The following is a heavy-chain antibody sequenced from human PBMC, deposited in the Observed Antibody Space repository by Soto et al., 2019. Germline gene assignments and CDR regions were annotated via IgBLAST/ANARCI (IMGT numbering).Heavy chain of an antibody. Sequence: EVQLVESGGGLVQPGGSLRLSCAASGFTFSSYDMHWVRQATGKGLEWVSAIGTAGDTYYPGSVKGRFTISRENAKNALYLQMNSLRAGDTAVYYCAIGTYYYGSGSAFDYWGQGTLVTVSS. J-gene: IGHJ4*02. CDR1: GFTFSSYD. CDR2: IGTAGDT. D-gene: IGHD3-10*01. V-gene: IGHV3-13*01. CDR3: AIGTYYYGSGSAFDY.